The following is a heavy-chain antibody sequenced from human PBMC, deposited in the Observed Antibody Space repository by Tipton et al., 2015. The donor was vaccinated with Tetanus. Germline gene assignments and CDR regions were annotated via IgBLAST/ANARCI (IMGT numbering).Heavy chain of an antibody. Sequence: TLSLTCTVSGGSISSGGYYWSWIRQHPGKGLEWIGDIYYSGSTYYNPSLKSRVTISVDTSKNQFSLKLNSVTAADTAVYYCARDRGDYIYYGMDVWGPGTTVTVSS. D-gene: IGHD3-22*01. J-gene: IGHJ6*02. CDR3: ARDRGDYIYYGMDV. CDR2: IYYSGST. CDR1: GGSISSGGYY. V-gene: IGHV4-31*03.